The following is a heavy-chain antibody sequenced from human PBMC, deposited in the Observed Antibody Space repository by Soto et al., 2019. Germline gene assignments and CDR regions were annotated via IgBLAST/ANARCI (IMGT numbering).Heavy chain of an antibody. V-gene: IGHV1-18*01. D-gene: IGHD3-3*01. CDR3: ARVYDFWSGYWARGAPPWSWDY. J-gene: IGHJ4*02. CDR1: GYTFTSYG. CDR2: ISAYNGNT. Sequence: QVQLVQSGAEVKKPGASVKVSCKAPGYTFTSYGISWVRQAPGQGLEWMGWISAYNGNTNYAQKLQGRVTMTTDTSTSTAYMELRSLRSDDTAVYYCARVYDFWSGYWARGAPPWSWDYWGQGTLVTVSS.